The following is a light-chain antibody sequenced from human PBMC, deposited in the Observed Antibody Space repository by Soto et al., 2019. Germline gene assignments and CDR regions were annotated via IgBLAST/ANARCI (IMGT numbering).Light chain of an antibody. CDR2: DVS. CDR3: SSYTSSSTRV. J-gene: IGLJ1*01. Sequence: QSDLTQPASVSGSPGQSITISCTGTSSDVGGYNYVSWYQQHPGKAPKLMIYDVSNRPSGVSNRFSGSKSGNTASLTISGLQAEDEADYYCSSYTSSSTRVFRTGTKLTVL. V-gene: IGLV2-14*01. CDR1: SSDVGGYNY.